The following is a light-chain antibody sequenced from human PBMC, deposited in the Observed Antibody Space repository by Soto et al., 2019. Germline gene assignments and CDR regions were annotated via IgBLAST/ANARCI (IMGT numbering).Light chain of an antibody. CDR2: EVS. Sequence: ALTQPASVSGSPGQSIAISCTGTTSDVGGYNYVSWYQQHPGKVPKLLIHEVSNRPSGVPNRFSGSKSGNTASLTISGLQAEDEADYYCLSKTSTISYVFXTGTKVTVL. J-gene: IGLJ1*01. V-gene: IGLV2-14*01. CDR3: LSKTSTISYV. CDR1: TSDVGGYNY.